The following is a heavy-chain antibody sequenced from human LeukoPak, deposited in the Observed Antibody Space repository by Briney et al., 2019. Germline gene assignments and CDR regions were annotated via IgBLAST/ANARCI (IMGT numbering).Heavy chain of an antibody. CDR2: ILGSGGST. CDR3: AKVKYDYGDPVGWFDP. J-gene: IGHJ5*02. D-gene: IGHD4-17*01. V-gene: IGHV3-23*01. CDR1: GFRFSSYG. Sequence: GGSLRLSCAASGFRFSSYGMAWVRQAPGKGLEWVSHILGSGGSTYYADSVKGRFTISRDNSKNTLYLKMNSLRPEDTAVYYCAKVKYDYGDPVGWFDPWGQGSLVTVSS.